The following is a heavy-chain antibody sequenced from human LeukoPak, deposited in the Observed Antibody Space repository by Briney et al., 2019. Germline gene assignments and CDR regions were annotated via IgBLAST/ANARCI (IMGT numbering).Heavy chain of an antibody. CDR1: GGSFSGYY. D-gene: IGHD6-19*01. Sequence: SETLSLTCAVYGGSFSGYYWTWIRQPPGKGLEWIGDVNLGGSTNYTPSLKSRVTISVDTSKNQFSLKLSSVTAADTAVYYCARGRSDQRYSSGWSVIDYWGQGSLVTVSS. CDR3: ARGRSDQRYSSGWSVIDY. J-gene: IGHJ4*02. V-gene: IGHV4-34*01. CDR2: VNLGGST.